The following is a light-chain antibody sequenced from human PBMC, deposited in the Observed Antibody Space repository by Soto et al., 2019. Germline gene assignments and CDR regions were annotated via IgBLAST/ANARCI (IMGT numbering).Light chain of an antibody. CDR1: QSISSY. CDR3: QHSYSTPQT. CDR2: AAS. J-gene: IGKJ1*01. Sequence: DIQMTQSPSSLSASVGDRVTITCRASQSISSYLNWYQQKPGKAPKLLIYAASSLQSGVPSRFSGSGSGTDLTLTISSLQPEGFATYYCQHSYSTPQTFGQGTKVDIK. V-gene: IGKV1-39*01.